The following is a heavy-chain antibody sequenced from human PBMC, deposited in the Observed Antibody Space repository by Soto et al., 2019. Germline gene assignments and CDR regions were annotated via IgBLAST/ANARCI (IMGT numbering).Heavy chain of an antibody. CDR1: GFTFSGYG. D-gene: IGHD2-15*01. CDR3: ARSEGYFSGGICYAGPPDY. V-gene: IGHV3-33*01. CDR2: IWNDGSKS. J-gene: IGHJ4*02. Sequence: QVQLVESGGGVVQPGRSLRLSCAASGFTFSGYGMHWVRQAPGKGLEWVAVIWNDGSKSYHADSVKGRFTISRDNPKNTLYLQMNSLRVEDTAVYYCARSEGYFSGGICYAGPPDYWGQGTLVTVSS.